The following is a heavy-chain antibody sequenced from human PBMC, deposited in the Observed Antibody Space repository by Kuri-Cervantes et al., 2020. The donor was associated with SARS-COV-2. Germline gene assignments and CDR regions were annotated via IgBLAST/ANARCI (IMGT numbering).Heavy chain of an antibody. V-gene: IGHV4-38-2*02. D-gene: IGHD2-21*01. CDR3: ARDDVFLKAFDI. Sequence: GSLRLSCAVSGYSISSGYYWGWIRQPPGKGLEWIGSIYHSGSTYYNPSLKSRVTISVDTSKNQFSLKLSSVTAADTAVYYCARDDVFLKAFDIWGQGTMVTVSS. J-gene: IGHJ3*02. CDR2: IYHSGST. CDR1: GYSISSGYY.